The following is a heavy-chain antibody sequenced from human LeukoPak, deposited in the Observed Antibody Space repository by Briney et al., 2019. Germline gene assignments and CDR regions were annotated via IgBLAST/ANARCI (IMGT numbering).Heavy chain of an antibody. V-gene: IGHV1-18*01. CDR1: GYTFTSYG. D-gene: IGHD6-6*01. CDR3: ARDKKLPAARRNWFDP. J-gene: IGHJ5*02. Sequence: ASVKVSCKASGYTFTSYGISWVRQAPGQGLEWMGWSSAYNGNTNYAQKLQGRVTMTTDTSTSTAYMELRSLRSDDTAVYYCARDKKLPAARRNWFDPWGQGTLVTVSS. CDR2: SSAYNGNT.